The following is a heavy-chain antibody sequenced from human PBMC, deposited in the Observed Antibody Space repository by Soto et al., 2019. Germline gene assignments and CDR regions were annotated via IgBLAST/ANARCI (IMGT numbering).Heavy chain of an antibody. Sequence: PSETLSLTCTVSGGSISGHYWRWIRQPPGRRLEWIGYIYYSGNTEYNPSLKSRASISVDTSKSQFSLNLTSVTAADTAFYYCARQVLIGSSWSFDPWGQGPLVTVSS. V-gene: IGHV4-59*08. CDR3: ARQVLIGSSWSFDP. D-gene: IGHD6-19*01. CDR1: GGSISGHY. CDR2: IYYSGNT. J-gene: IGHJ5*02.